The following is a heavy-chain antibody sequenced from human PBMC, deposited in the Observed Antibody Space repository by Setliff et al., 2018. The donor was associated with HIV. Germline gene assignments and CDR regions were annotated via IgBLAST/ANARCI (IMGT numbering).Heavy chain of an antibody. V-gene: IGHV4-31*03. CDR1: GGSISSSDFY. J-gene: IGHJ3*02. Sequence: PSETLSLTCTVSGGSISSSDFYWSWIRQHPGKGLEYIGYIYYNGDTYYNPPLKSRVTLSVDTSKNQLSLNLSSVTAADTAVYYCARALYLRLGIAVAGLDAFDIWGQGTMVTVSS. CDR3: ARALYLRLGIAVAGLDAFDI. CDR2: IYYNGDT. D-gene: IGHD6-19*01.